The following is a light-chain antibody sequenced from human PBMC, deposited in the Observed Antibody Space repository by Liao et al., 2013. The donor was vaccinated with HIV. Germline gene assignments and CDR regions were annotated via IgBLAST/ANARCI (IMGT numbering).Light chain of an antibody. CDR1: KLGDKY. CDR2: QDV. V-gene: IGLV3-1*01. J-gene: IGLJ2*01. CDR3: QAWDSSADVV. Sequence: SYELTQPPSVSVSPGQTASITCSGDKLGDKYASWYQQRPGQSPVLVIYQDVKRPSGIPERFSGSNSRNTATLTISATQAMDEADYFCQAWDSSADVVFGGGTKLTVL.